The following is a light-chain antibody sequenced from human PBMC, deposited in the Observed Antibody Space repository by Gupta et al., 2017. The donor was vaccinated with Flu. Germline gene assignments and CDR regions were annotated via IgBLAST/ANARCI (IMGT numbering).Light chain of an antibody. V-gene: IGLV3-25*03. CDR3: ESADSNGTLYWV. CDR2: KDN. J-gene: IGLJ3*02. CDR1: ALPKQH. Sequence: SYYLTQPPSLPVTLLPPARITCFGDALPKQHAYWYQQQPGQAPVLVIYKDNQRPSGVPGRFSGSSSGTTVTLAISGVQAEDEADYYCESADSNGTLYWVFGGGTKLTVL.